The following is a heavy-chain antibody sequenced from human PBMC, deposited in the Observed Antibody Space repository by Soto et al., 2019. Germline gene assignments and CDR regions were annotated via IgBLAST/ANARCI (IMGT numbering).Heavy chain of an antibody. CDR3: TTGPNLRPLAAFDI. CDR2: IKSKSDGETI. V-gene: IGHV3-15*01. Sequence: GGSLILSCAASGFTFTNAWMTWVRQGPGKGLEWVGRIKSKSDGETIDYAAPVKGRFTISRDDSKNTLYLQMNSLKTEDTAVYYCTTGPNLRPLAAFDIWGQGTVVTXSS. CDR1: GFTFTNAW. J-gene: IGHJ3*02.